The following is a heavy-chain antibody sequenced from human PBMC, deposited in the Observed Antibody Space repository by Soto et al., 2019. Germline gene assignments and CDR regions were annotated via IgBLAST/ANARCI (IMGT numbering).Heavy chain of an antibody. Sequence: QVLLQEPGPGQVRPSETLSLTCIVSGGSVGSGAYYWSWIRQPPGSALEWIGYIQYSGDTNYNSSLKSRVTISVDRSRNRCSLKLTSVTAADTAFYYCARHDYADRTFDLWGQGTKVTVSS. CDR2: IQYSGDT. V-gene: IGHV4-61*08. D-gene: IGHD5-12*01. CDR3: ARHDYADRTFDL. CDR1: GGSVGSGAYY. J-gene: IGHJ3*01.